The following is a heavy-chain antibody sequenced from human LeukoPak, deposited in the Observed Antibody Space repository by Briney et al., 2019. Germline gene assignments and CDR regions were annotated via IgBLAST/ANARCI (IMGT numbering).Heavy chain of an antibody. CDR3: ARLSHDDFWGSYRYYYMDV. CDR1: GFTFKNYA. V-gene: IGHV3-21*04. J-gene: IGHJ6*03. D-gene: IGHD3-16*02. CDR2: ISGDSSDI. Sequence: GGSLRLSCATSGFTFKNYAMNWVRQAPGKGLEWVSSISGDSSDIYYADSVMGRSTISRDNAKNSVYLQMNSLRAEDTAVYYCARLSHDDFWGSYRYYYMDVWGKGTTVTISS.